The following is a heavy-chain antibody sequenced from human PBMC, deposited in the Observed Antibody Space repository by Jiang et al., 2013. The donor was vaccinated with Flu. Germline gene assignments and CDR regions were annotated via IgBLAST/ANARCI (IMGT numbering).Heavy chain of an antibody. CDR3: ARWGWELHYYYYYGMDV. Sequence: SGAEVKKPGSSVKVSCKASGGTFSSYAISWVRQAPGQGLEWMGGIIPIFGTANYAQKFQGRVTITADESTSTAYMELSSLRSEDTAVYYCARWGWELHYYYYYGMDVWGQGTTVTVSS. J-gene: IGHJ6*02. CDR2: IIPIFGTA. D-gene: IGHD1-26*01. CDR1: GGTFSSYA. V-gene: IGHV1-69*01.